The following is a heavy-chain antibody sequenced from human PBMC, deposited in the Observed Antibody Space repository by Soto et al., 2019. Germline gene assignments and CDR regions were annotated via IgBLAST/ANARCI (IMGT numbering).Heavy chain of an antibody. V-gene: IGHV3-30*18. J-gene: IGHJ4*02. Sequence: GGSLRLSCEASGFIFSSYGMNWVRQAPGKGLEWVAAISYDGSNKYYSDSVKGRFTISRDNSKNTLYLQMNSLRPEDTAVYYCAKSGWFGELSNDYWGQGTLVTVSS. D-gene: IGHD3-10*01. CDR2: ISYDGSNK. CDR1: GFIFSSYG. CDR3: AKSGWFGELSNDY.